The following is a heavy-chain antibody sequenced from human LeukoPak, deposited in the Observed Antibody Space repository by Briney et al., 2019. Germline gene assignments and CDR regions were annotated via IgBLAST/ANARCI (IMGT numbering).Heavy chain of an antibody. V-gene: IGHV3-23*01. Sequence: GGSLRLSCVGSGFTFRSHAMSWVRQAPEKGLEFVSGIYGNGGTTYYADSVKGRFSISRDNSKNTLYLQMDSLRGEDTAVYYCAKDFRIGYSAHFDYWGQGALVTVSS. J-gene: IGHJ4*02. D-gene: IGHD2-21*01. CDR1: GFTFRSHA. CDR3: AKDFRIGYSAHFDY. CDR2: IYGNGGTT.